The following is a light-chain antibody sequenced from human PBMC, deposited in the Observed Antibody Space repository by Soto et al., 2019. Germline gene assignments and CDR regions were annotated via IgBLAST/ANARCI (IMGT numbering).Light chain of an antibody. CDR3: QHYNSYSEA. Sequence: DIQMTQSPSTLSGSVGDRVTITCRASQTISSWLAWYQQKPGKAPKLLIYKASTLKSGVPSRFSGSGSGTEFTLTICILQPDDFATYYCQHYNSYSEAFGQGTKVELK. CDR2: KAS. CDR1: QTISSW. J-gene: IGKJ1*01. V-gene: IGKV1-5*03.